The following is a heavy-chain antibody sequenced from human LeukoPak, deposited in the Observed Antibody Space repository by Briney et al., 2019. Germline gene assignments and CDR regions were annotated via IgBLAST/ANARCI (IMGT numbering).Heavy chain of an antibody. D-gene: IGHD3-22*01. Sequence: ASVTVSCKVSGYTLTELSMHWVRQAPGKGLEWMGGFDPEDGETIYAQKFQGRVTMTEDTSTDTAYMELSSLRSEDTAVYYCATVSIYDSSGYYYQSTFDYWGQGTLVTVSS. CDR1: GYTLTELS. CDR3: ATVSIYDSSGYYYQSTFDY. V-gene: IGHV1-24*01. CDR2: FDPEDGET. J-gene: IGHJ4*02.